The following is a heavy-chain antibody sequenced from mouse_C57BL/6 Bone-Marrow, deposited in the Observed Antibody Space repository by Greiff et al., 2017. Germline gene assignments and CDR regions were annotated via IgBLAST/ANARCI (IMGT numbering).Heavy chain of an antibody. CDR2: IYPGDGDT. Sequence: QVQLKQSGAELVKPGASVKISCKASGYAFSSYWMNWVKQRPGKGLEWIGQIYPGDGDTNYNGKFKGKATLTADKSSSTAYMQLSSLTSEDSAVYFCARGGYYPYYFDYWGQGTTLTVSS. CDR1: GYAFSSYW. D-gene: IGHD2-3*01. V-gene: IGHV1-80*01. CDR3: ARGGYYPYYFDY. J-gene: IGHJ2*01.